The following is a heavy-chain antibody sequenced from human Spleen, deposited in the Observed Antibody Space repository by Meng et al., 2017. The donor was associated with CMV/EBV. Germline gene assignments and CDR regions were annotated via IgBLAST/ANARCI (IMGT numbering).Heavy chain of an antibody. J-gene: IGHJ4*02. CDR3: ARTPERGFWSGDYFDY. CDR1: GFSLSSSGVG. CDR2: IYWTDDK. V-gene: IGHV2-5*01. D-gene: IGHD3-3*01. Sequence: SGPTLVKPKPPLTLTCTFSGFSLSSSGVGVGWVRQPPGKALEWLALIYWTDDKRYSPSLESRLTVTKDTSKNRVVLTMTNMDPVDTGTYYCARTPERGFWSGDYFDYWGQGTLVTVSS.